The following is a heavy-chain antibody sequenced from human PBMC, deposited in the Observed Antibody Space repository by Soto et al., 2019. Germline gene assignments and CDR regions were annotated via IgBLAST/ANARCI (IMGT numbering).Heavy chain of an antibody. D-gene: IGHD6-13*01. CDR2: IYYSGST. CDR3: ARDLGTIAAAGTWFDP. CDR1: GGSISSYH. J-gene: IGHJ5*02. V-gene: IGHV4-59*01. Sequence: SETLSLTCTVSGGSISSYHWSWIRQPPGKGLEWIGYIYYSGSTNYNPSLKSRVTISVDTSKNQFSLKLSSVTAADTAVYYCARDLGTIAAAGTWFDPWGQGTLVTVSS.